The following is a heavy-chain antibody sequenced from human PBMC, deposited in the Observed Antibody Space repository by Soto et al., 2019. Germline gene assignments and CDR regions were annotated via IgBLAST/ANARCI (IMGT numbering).Heavy chain of an antibody. CDR2: IYYSGST. J-gene: IGHJ6*02. CDR1: GGSISSYY. CDR3: ARGVKYQMEGYDYGMDV. D-gene: IGHD2-2*01. V-gene: IGHV4-59*12. Sequence: SETLSLTCTVSGGSISSYYWSWIRQPPGKGLEWIGYIYYSGSTNYNPSLKSRVTISVDTSKAQFSLKLSSVTAADTAVYYCARGVKYQMEGYDYGMDVWGQGTTVTVSS.